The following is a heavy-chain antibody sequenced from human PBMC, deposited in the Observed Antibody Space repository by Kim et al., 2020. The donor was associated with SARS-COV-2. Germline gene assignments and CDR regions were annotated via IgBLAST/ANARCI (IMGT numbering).Heavy chain of an antibody. CDR3: ARHPLRLLWFGALGDFDY. D-gene: IGHD3-10*01. V-gene: IGHV4-39*01. CDR2: IDYTGNT. J-gene: IGHJ4*02. Sequence: SETLSLTCAVSGASIRSSNYFWGWIRQPPGKGLEWIGSIDYTGNTHHNPSLRSRVTISMETSKNQFSLNLTSVTAADTSLYYGARHPLRLLWFGALGDFDYWSQETLVTVPS. CDR1: GASIRSSNYF.